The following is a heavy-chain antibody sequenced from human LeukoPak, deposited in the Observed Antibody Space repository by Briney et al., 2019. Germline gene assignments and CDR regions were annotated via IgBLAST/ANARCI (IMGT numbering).Heavy chain of an antibody. J-gene: IGHJ6*04. Sequence: SETLSLTCAVYGGSFSGYYWSWIRQPPGKGLEWIGEINHSGGTNYNPSLKSRVTISVDTSKNQFSLMLSSVTAADTAVYYCARRGCSSTSCPVGGYYYYGMDVWGKGTTVTVSS. CDR1: GGSFSGYY. V-gene: IGHV4-34*01. CDR2: INHSGGT. CDR3: ARRGCSSTSCPVGGYYYYGMDV. D-gene: IGHD2-2*01.